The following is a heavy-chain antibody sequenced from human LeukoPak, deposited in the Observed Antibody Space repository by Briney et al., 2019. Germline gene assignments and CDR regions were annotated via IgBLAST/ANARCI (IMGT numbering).Heavy chain of an antibody. Sequence: GGSLRLSCAASGFTFSSYGMSWVRQAPGKGLEWVSAISGSGGSTYYADSVRGRFTISRDNSKNTLYLQMNSLRAEDTAVYYCAKDQVQYCGGDCCAYDYWGQGTLVTVSS. CDR3: AKDQVQYCGGDCCAYDY. CDR2: ISGSGGST. CDR1: GFTFSSYG. V-gene: IGHV3-23*01. D-gene: IGHD2-21*02. J-gene: IGHJ4*02.